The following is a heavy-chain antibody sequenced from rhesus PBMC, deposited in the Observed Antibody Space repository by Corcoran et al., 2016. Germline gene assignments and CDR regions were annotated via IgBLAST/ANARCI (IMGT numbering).Heavy chain of an antibody. Sequence: QVQLQESGPGLVKPSETLSLTCAVSGYSISGYSWSWIRQAPGKGLEWIGYISYSGSTSYNPSLKSRVTISRDTSKNQFSLKLSSVTAADTAVYYCARDTGIQRVGAFDFWGQGLRVTVSS. CDR1: GYSISGYS. V-gene: IGHV4-122*02. CDR2: ISYSGST. J-gene: IGHJ3*01. CDR3: ARDTGIQRVGAFDF. D-gene: IGHD5-42*01.